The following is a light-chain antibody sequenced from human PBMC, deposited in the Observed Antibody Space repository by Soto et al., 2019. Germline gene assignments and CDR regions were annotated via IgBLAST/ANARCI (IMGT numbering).Light chain of an antibody. V-gene: IGLV2-18*02. J-gene: IGLJ1*01. Sequence: QSALTQPPSVSGSPGQSVTIPCTGTSSDVGGYNRVSWYQQPPGTAPQLLIYEVNNRPSGVPDRFSGSKSGNTASLTISGLQAEDDGDYYCGSYTTSAARVVFGTGTKVTVL. CDR3: GSYTTSAARVV. CDR1: SSDVGGYNR. CDR2: EVN.